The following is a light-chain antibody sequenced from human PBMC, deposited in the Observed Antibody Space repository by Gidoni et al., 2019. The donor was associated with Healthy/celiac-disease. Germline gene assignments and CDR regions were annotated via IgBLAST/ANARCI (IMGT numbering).Light chain of an antibody. Sequence: QSALTQPRSVSGSPGQSVTISCTGTSSDVRGYNYVSWYHQHPGKAPKLMIYDVSKRPSGVPDRFSGSKSGNTASLTIAGLQAEDEADYYCCSYAGSYTWVFGGGTKLTVL. J-gene: IGLJ3*02. CDR2: DVS. V-gene: IGLV2-11*01. CDR3: CSYAGSYTWV. CDR1: SSDVRGYNY.